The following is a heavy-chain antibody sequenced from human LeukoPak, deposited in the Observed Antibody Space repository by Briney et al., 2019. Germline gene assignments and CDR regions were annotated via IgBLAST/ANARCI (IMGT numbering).Heavy chain of an antibody. CDR1: GFTFNSYA. D-gene: IGHD5-12*01. CDR2: ISYDGSNK. V-gene: IGHV3-30-3*01. Sequence: GGSLRLSCAASGFTFNSYAMHWVRQAPGKGLEWVAVISYDGSNKYYADSVKGRFTISRDNSKNTLYLQMNSLRAEDTAVYYCARDSNGYKPQGLGWFDPWGQGTLVTVSS. CDR3: ARDSNGYKPQGLGWFDP. J-gene: IGHJ5*02.